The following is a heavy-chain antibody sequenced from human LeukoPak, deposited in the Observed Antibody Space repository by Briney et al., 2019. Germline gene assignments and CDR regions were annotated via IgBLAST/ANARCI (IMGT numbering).Heavy chain of an antibody. J-gene: IGHJ5*02. CDR1: GYTFTSYY. CDR2: INPSGGST. D-gene: IGHD2-2*01. V-gene: IGHV1-46*01. Sequence: ASVKVSCKASGYTFTSYYMHWVRQAPGQGLEWMGIINPSGGSTSYAQKFQGRVTMARDTSTSTVYMELSSLRSEDTAVYYCARGVEDIVVVPAPKTPFDPWGQGTLVTVSS. CDR3: ARGVEDIVVVPAPKTPFDP.